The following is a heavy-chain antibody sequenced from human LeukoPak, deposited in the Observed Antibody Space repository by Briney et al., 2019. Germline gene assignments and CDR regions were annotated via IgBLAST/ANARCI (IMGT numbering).Heavy chain of an antibody. D-gene: IGHD3-16*01. J-gene: IGHJ6*03. CDR1: GGSISSSSYC. CDR2: IYYSGST. Sequence: PSETLSLTCTVSGGSISSSSYCWGWIRQPPGKGLEWIGSIYYSGSTYYNPSLKSRVTISVDTSKNQFSLKLSSVTAADTAVYYCARSYASYYYYMDVWGKGTTVTVSS. V-gene: IGHV4-39*07. CDR3: ARSYASYYYYMDV.